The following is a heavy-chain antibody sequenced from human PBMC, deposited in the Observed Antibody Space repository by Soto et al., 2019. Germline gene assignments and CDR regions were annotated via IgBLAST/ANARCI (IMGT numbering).Heavy chain of an antibody. CDR1: GFTFSSYG. V-gene: IGHV3-30*18. D-gene: IGHD4-17*01. J-gene: IGHJ4*02. CDR3: AKVGLTAVTTYTYY. CDR2: ISYDGSNK. Sequence: QVQLVESGGGVVQPGRSLRLSCAASGFTFSSYGMHWVRQAPGKGLEWVAVISYDGSNKYYADSVKGRFTISRDNSKNTLYLQMNSLRAEDTVVYYCAKVGLTAVTTYTYYWGQGTLVTVSS.